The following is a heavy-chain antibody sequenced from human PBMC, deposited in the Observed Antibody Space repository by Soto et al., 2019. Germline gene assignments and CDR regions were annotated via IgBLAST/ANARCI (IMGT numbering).Heavy chain of an antibody. CDR2: IRKKANSYTT. CDR3: ARVKPGAYSQDY. CDR1: GFSFSDHY. D-gene: IGHD4-17*01. V-gene: IGHV3-72*01. J-gene: IGHJ4*02. Sequence: GGSLSLSCAASGFSFSDHYMDWVRQAPGKGLEWVGRIRKKANSYTTEYGASVTGRCTISRDDSKDSVYLQMNSLKTDDTAMYYCARVKPGAYSQDYWGQGTLVTVSS.